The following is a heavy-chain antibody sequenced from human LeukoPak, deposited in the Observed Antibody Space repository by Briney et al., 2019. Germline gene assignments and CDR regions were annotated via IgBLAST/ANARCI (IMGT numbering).Heavy chain of an antibody. CDR1: GGSISSGGYY. V-gene: IGHV4-30-2*01. Sequence: SETLSLTCTVSGGSISSGGYYWSWIRQPPGKGLEWIGYIYHSGSTYYNPSLKSRVTISVDRSKNQFSLKLSSVTAADTAVYYCASRARGVLYYFDYWGQGTLVTVSS. CDR2: IYHSGST. J-gene: IGHJ4*02. D-gene: IGHD3-10*01. CDR3: ASRARGVLYYFDY.